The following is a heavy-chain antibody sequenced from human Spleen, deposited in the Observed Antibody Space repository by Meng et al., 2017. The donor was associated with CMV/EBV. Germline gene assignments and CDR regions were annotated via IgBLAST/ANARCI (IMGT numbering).Heavy chain of an antibody. Sequence: SDWTAVRQPPGKGLGWIGEINHSGSTNYNPSLKSRVTMSVDTSKNQFSLKLNSVTAADTAVYYCARRRLPRRRVVVDPAAMAASPFDPWGQGTLVTSPQ. CDR2: INHSGST. J-gene: IGHJ5*02. V-gene: IGHV4-34*01. CDR3: ARRRLPRRRVVVDPAAMAASPFDP. D-gene: IGHD2-2*01. CDR1: SD.